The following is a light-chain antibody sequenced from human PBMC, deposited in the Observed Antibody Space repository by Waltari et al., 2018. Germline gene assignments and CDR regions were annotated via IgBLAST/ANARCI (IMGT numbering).Light chain of an antibody. CDR3: QQSYSSRLT. CDR2: AAS. V-gene: IGKV1-39*01. J-gene: IGKJ4*01. CDR1: QSISNY. Sequence: DIQLTQSPSSLSASLGDSVTITCRASQSISNYLNWYQQKPGKAPNLLIYAASTLQTGVPPRFSGSGSVTEFTLIISGLQPEDFSTYYCQQSYSSRLTFGGGSKVDI.